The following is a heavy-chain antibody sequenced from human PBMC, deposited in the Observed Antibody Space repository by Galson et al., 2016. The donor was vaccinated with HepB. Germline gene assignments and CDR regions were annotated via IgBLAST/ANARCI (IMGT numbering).Heavy chain of an antibody. CDR1: GFTFSSYN. Sequence: SLRLSCAASGFTFSSYNMNWVRQAPGKGLEWVSYISSSGTTIYYADSVKGRFTLSRENAKNSLYLQMNSLRAGDTAVYYCVRGAARSGDWYFDLWGRGTLITVSS. CDR2: ISSSGTTI. V-gene: IGHV3-48*01. J-gene: IGHJ2*01. D-gene: IGHD6-6*01. CDR3: VRGAARSGDWYFDL.